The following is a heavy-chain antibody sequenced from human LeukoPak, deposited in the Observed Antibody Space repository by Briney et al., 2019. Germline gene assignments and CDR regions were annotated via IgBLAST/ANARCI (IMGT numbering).Heavy chain of an antibody. V-gene: IGHV3-23*01. CDR1: GFTFTSYA. J-gene: IGHJ3*02. D-gene: IGHD3-22*01. CDR3: ANFAPYDSSGYYLNDAFDI. Sequence: GGSLRLSCAASGFTFTSYAMTWVRQAPGKGLEWVSAISGSGSITYYADSVKGRFTISRDNSKNTLRLQMNSLRAEDTAVYYCANFAPYDSSGYYLNDAFDIWGQGTMVTVSS. CDR2: ISGSGSIT.